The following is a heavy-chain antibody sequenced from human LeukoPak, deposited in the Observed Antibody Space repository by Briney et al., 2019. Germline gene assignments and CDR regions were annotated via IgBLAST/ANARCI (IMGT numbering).Heavy chain of an antibody. Sequence: GGYLRLYCAASGFTFSSYWMSWVRQAPGKGLEWVANIKQDGSEKYYVDSVKGRFTISRDNAKNSLYLQMNSLRAEDTAVYYCARDAYYDSSGYTKNFDYWGQGTLVTVSS. J-gene: IGHJ4*02. D-gene: IGHD3-22*01. V-gene: IGHV3-7*01. CDR2: IKQDGSEK. CDR1: GFTFSSYW. CDR3: ARDAYYDSSGYTKNFDY.